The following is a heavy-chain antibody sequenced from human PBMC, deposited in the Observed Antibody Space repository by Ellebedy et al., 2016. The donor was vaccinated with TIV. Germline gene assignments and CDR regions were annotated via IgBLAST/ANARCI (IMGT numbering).Heavy chain of an antibody. V-gene: IGHV3-33*08. J-gene: IGHJ2*01. CDR1: GFTFSSYW. Sequence: GESLKISCAASGFTFSSYWMPWVRQAPGKGLEWVALIWNDGSTKYYVDYVMGRLTVSRDNSKNILYLQMSSLGAEDTAMYYCARGYGGTSAYWYFDLWGRGTLVTVSS. D-gene: IGHD4-23*01. CDR3: ARGYGGTSAYWYFDL. CDR2: IWNDGSTK.